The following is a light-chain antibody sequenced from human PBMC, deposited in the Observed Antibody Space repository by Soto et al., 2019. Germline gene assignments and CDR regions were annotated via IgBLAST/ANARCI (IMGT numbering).Light chain of an antibody. CDR2: EDN. CDR1: SGSIASNY. J-gene: IGLJ3*02. Sequence: NFMLTQPHSVSESPGKTVTISCTRSSGSIASNYVQWYQQRPGSAPTTVIYEDNQRPSGVPDRFSGSIDSSSNSASLTISGQKTEDEADYYCQSYDSSNHGVFGGGTKLTV. V-gene: IGLV6-57*03. CDR3: QSYDSSNHGV.